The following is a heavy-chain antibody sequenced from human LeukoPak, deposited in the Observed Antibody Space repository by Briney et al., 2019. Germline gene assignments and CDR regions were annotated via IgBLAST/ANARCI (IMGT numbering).Heavy chain of an antibody. CDR2: IYWNDDK. V-gene: IGHV2-5*01. D-gene: IGHD3-16*01. J-gene: IGHJ4*02. CDR3: AHVNYDSVWGSLTPYYFDY. Sequence: ASGPTLVNPTQTLTLTCTFSGFSLSTSGVGVGWIRQPPGKALEWLALIYWNDDKRYSPSLKSRLTITKDTSKNQVVLTMTNMDPVDTAPYSCAHVNYDSVWGSLTPYYFDYGAREPWSPSPQ. CDR1: GFSLSTSGVG.